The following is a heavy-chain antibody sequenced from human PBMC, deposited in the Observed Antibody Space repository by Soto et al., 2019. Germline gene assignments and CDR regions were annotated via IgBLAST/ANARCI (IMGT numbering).Heavy chain of an antibody. V-gene: IGHV4-61*01. CDR2: IYYSGST. CDR3: ARGTSGLWLVPSPRYWYLDL. D-gene: IGHD6-19*01. J-gene: IGHJ2*01. CDR1: GGSVSSGSYY. Sequence: SETLSLTCTVSGGSVSSGSYYWSWIRQPPGKGLEWIGYIYYSGSTNYNPSLKSRVTISVDTSKNQFSLKLSSVTAADTAVYYCARGTSGLWLVPSPRYWYLDLWGRGTLVTV.